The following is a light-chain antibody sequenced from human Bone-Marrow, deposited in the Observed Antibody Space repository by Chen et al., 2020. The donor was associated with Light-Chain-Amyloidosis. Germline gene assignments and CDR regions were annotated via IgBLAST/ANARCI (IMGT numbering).Light chain of an antibody. Sequence: SALTQPASVSGSPGQSITISCTGTSSDVGGYNYVSWYQQHPGKAPKLMIYDVSNRPSGVSNRFSGSKPGNTASLTISGLQAEDEADYYCTSYTSGSTLWVFGGGTKLTVL. CDR2: DVS. CDR3: TSYTSGSTLWV. CDR1: SSDVGGYNY. J-gene: IGLJ3*02. V-gene: IGLV2-14*03.